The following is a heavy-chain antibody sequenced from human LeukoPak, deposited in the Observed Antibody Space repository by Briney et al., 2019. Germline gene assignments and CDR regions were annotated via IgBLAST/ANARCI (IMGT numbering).Heavy chain of an antibody. Sequence: KPSETLSLTCTVSGGSISSYYWSWIRQPPGKGLEWIGYIYYSGSTNYNPSLKSRVTISVDTSKNQFSLKLSSVTAADTAVYYCARDSGSYSGAFDIWGQGTMLTVSS. V-gene: IGHV4-59*01. CDR1: GGSISSYY. CDR2: IYYSGST. J-gene: IGHJ3*02. D-gene: IGHD1-26*01. CDR3: ARDSGSYSGAFDI.